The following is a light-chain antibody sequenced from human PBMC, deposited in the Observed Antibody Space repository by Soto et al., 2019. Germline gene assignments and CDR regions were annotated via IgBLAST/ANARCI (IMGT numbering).Light chain of an antibody. CDR1: QSVLYSSNNKNY. J-gene: IGKJ5*01. CDR3: QQYYSTLLT. V-gene: IGKV4-1*01. CDR2: WAS. Sequence: DIVMTQSPDSLAVSLGERATINCKSSQSVLYSSNNKNYLAWYQQKPGQPPKLLIYWASTRESGVPDRFSGSGSGTDFTLTISSLQAEDVAVYYCQQYYSTLLTFGQGHDWRL.